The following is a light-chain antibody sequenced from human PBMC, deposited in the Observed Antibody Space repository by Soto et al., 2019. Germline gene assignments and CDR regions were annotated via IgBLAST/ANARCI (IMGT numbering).Light chain of an antibody. V-gene: IGKV3-15*01. CDR1: QSVSNN. J-gene: IGKJ1*01. CDR3: QQDYNWTPWT. Sequence: EIVMTQSPATLSVSPGERSTISCMASQSVSNNFAWYHQKPCQAPRLLIYGASTRATGIPARFSGSGSGTEFTLTISSRQSEDFAFYYCQQDYNWTPWTFGQGTKVEIK. CDR2: GAS.